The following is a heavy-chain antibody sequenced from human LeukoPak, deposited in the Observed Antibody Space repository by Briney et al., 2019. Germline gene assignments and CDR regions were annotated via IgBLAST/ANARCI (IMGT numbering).Heavy chain of an antibody. CDR2: ISAYNSNT. CDR1: GYTFTSYG. CDR3: VRGFSNILTCYYPCSYFDF. V-gene: IGHV1-18*04. Sequence: ASVKVSCKASGYTFTSYGISWVRQAPGQGLEWMGWISAYNSNTNYSQKLQGRVTMTTDTSTSKAYMKLRSLRSSDTAVYNCVRGFSNILTCYYPCSYFDFWGQGTLVTVSS. J-gene: IGHJ4*02. D-gene: IGHD3-9*01.